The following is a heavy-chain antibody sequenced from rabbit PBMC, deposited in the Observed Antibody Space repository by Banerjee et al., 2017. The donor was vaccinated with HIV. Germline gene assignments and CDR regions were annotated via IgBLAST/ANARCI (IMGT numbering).Heavy chain of an antibody. CDR2: INTGSGYT. CDR1: GFSFSSNYW. J-gene: IGHJ2*01. CDR3: ARAGYGGWGYWDAFDH. V-gene: IGHV1S40*01. Sequence: QSLEESGGDLVKPGASLTLTCTASGFSFSSNYWICWVRQAPGKGLEWIGCINTGSGYTKYASWAKGRFTNAKTSTTVTLQMTSLTAADTATYFCARAGYGGWGYWDAFDHWGPGTLVTVS. D-gene: IGHD8-1*01.